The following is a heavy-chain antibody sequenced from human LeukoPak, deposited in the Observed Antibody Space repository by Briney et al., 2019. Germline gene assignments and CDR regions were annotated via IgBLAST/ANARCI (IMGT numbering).Heavy chain of an antibody. CDR3: ARQTGESTNFDN. CDR1: GGTLSSGGSY. D-gene: IGHD2-2*01. J-gene: IGHJ4*02. Sequence: PSQTLSLTCTVSGGTLSSGGSYWSWIRQHPGKGLEWIGYIYYTGTTYYNPSLKSRVTISADTSKNQFSLKLSSVTAADTAVYYCARQTGESTNFDNWGQGTLVTVSS. CDR2: IYYTGTT. V-gene: IGHV4-31*03.